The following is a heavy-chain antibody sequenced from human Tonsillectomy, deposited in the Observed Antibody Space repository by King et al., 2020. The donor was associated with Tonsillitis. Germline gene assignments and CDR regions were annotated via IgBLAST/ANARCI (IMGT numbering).Heavy chain of an antibody. CDR1: GYTFPNYG. Sequence: QLVQSGAEVKKPGASVKVSCKASGYTFPNYGITWVRQAPGQGLEGMGWISAYNGNTNFAQKVQDRITMTTDTSTSTAYMEMWSLRSDDTAVYYCARDRHQLLDYWGQGTQVTVSS. V-gene: IGHV1-18*01. J-gene: IGHJ4*02. CDR3: ARDRHQLLDY. D-gene: IGHD2-2*01. CDR2: ISAYNGNT.